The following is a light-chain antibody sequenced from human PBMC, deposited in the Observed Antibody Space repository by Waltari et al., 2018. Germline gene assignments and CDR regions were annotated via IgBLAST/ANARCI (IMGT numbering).Light chain of an antibody. J-gene: IGKJ2*01. CDR2: GPS. Sequence: EIVMSQSPATLSVSPGERATLSCRASQSFDSNFVYKHRKPGQAPRFLFYGPSTRATGIPARCSGSGSGTELTLTISSLQSEDFAVYYWQHHDRWPPYTLGQGTKLEI. CDR3: QHHDRWPPYT. CDR1: QSFDSN. V-gene: IGKV3-15*01.